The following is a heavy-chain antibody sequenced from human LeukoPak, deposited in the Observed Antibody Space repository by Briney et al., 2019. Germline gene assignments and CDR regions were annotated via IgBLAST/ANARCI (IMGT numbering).Heavy chain of an antibody. V-gene: IGHV4-39*01. CDR1: GGSISSSSYY. CDR2: IYYSGST. J-gene: IGHJ4*02. D-gene: IGHD6-13*01. CDR3: ASLIAAAVYFDY. Sequence: SETLSLTCTVSGGSISSSSYYWGWIRQPPGKGLEWIGSIYYSGSTYYNPSLKSRVTISVDTSKNQFSLKLSSVTAADTAVYYCASLIAAAVYFDYRGQGTLVTVSS.